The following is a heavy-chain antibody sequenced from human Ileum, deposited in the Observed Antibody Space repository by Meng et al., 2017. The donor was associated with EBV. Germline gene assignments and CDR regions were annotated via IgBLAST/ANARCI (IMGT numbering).Heavy chain of an antibody. CDR2: ISYDGSNK. CDR3: ARDRDGYHDY. Sequence: QVELVASGGGVVQPGRSLRLSCAASGFTFSSYAMHWVRQAPGKGLEWVAVISYDGSNKYYADSVKGRFTISRDNSKNTLYLQMNSLRAEDTAVYYCARDRDGYHDYWGQGTLVTVSS. J-gene: IGHJ4*02. V-gene: IGHV3-30-3*01. D-gene: IGHD5-24*01. CDR1: GFTFSSYA.